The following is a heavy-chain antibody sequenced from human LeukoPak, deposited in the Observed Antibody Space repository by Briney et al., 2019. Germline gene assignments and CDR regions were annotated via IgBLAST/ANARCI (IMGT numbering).Heavy chain of an antibody. V-gene: IGHV3-9*01. CDR1: GFTFDDYA. Sequence: PGGSLRLSCAASGFTFDDYAMHWVRQAPVKGLEWVSGISWNSGSIGYADSVKGRFTISRDNAKNSLYLQMNSLRAEDTAVYFCARDLATRRVYGDYDAGDYWGQGTLVTVSS. J-gene: IGHJ4*02. D-gene: IGHD4-17*01. CDR2: ISWNSGSI. CDR3: ARDLATRRVYGDYDAGDY.